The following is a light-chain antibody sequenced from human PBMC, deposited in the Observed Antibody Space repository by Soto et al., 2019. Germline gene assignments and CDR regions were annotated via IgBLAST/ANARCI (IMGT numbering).Light chain of an antibody. CDR3: CSYAGDYMFV. CDR2: EVT. Sequence: QSALTQPPSASGSPGQSVTISCTGTSSDVGGYDYVSWYQQHPGKAPKLMIYEVTKRPSGVPDRFSGSKSDNTASLTISGLQAEDEGDYYCCSYAGDYMFVFGTGTKVTVL. J-gene: IGLJ1*01. CDR1: SSDVGGYDY. V-gene: IGLV2-8*01.